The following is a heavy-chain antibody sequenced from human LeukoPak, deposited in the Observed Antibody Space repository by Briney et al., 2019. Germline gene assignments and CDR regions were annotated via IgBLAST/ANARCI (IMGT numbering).Heavy chain of an antibody. J-gene: IGHJ3*02. V-gene: IGHV3-23*01. D-gene: IGHD3-16*01. CDR3: AKLTGFWGPDAFDI. CDR2: ISGSGGSA. CDR1: GFTFTSYA. Sequence: PGGSLRLSCAASGFTFTSYAMTWVRQAPGKGLEWVSGISGSGGSAHYADSVKGRFTISRDSSKNTLYLQMNSLRAEDTAVYYCAKLTGFWGPDAFDIWGQGTMVTVSP.